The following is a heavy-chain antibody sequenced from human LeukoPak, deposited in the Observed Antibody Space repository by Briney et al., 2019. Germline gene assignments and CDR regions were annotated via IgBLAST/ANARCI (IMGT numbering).Heavy chain of an antibody. Sequence: PGGSLRLSCAASGFTFDSYAMSWARQAPGKGLEWVSLISINGADTYYADSVEGRFTVSRDNSKNMIYLQMNSLRAEDTAVYYCAKSRNDYYFAMDVWRLGTTVTVSS. J-gene: IGHJ6*02. D-gene: IGHD1-1*01. CDR3: AKSRNDYYFAMDV. CDR1: GFTFDSYA. CDR2: ISINGADT. V-gene: IGHV3-23*01.